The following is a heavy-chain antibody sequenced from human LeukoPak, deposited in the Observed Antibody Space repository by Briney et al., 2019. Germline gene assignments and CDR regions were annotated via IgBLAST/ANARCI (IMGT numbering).Heavy chain of an antibody. CDR3: ARDSLRYFDWLLYPYHYYGMDV. CDR2: INPNSGGT. Sequence: ASVKVSCKASGYTFTGYYMHWVGQAPGQGLEWMGWINPNSGGTNYAQKFQGRVTMTRDTSISTAYMELSRLRSDDTAVYYCARDSLRYFDWLLYPYHYYGMDVWGQGTTVTVSS. D-gene: IGHD3-9*01. V-gene: IGHV1-2*02. J-gene: IGHJ6*02. CDR1: GYTFTGYY.